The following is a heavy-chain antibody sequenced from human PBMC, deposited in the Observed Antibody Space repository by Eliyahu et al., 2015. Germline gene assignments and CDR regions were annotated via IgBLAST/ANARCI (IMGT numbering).Heavy chain of an antibody. CDR2: ISWNSGSI. V-gene: IGHV3-9*01. D-gene: IGHD3-16*01. Sequence: EVQLVESGGGLVQPGRSLRLSCAASGFTFDDYAMHWVRQAPGKGLEWVSGISWNSGSIGYADSVKGRFTISRDNAKNSLYLQMNSLRAEDTALYYCAKDTLGGFDPWGQGTLVTVSS. CDR1: GFTFDDYA. J-gene: IGHJ5*02. CDR3: AKDTLGGFDP.